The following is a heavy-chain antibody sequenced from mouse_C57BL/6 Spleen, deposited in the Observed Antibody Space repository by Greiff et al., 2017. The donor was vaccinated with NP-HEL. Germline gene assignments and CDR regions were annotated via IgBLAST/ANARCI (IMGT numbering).Heavy chain of an antibody. J-gene: IGHJ4*01. CDR3: ARRGWLLRFYYAMDY. CDR2: IHPNSGST. CDR1: GYTFTSYW. D-gene: IGHD2-3*01. V-gene: IGHV1-64*01. Sequence: QVQLKQPGAELVKPGASVKLSCKASGYTFTSYWMHWVKQRPGQGLEWIGMIHPNSGSTNYNEKFKSKATLTVDKSSSTAYMQLSSLTSEDSAVYYCARRGWLLRFYYAMDYWGQGTSVTVSS.